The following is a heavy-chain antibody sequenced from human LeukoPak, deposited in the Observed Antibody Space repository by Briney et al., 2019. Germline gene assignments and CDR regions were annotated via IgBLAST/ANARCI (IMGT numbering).Heavy chain of an antibody. CDR1: GFTFSSYA. CDR3: ARMIRDYGDSNWFDP. CDR2: ISGSGGST. Sequence: GGSLRLSCAASGFTFSSYAMSWVRQAPGKGLEWVSAISGSGGSTYYADSVKGRFTFSRDNSKNTLYLQMNSLRAEDTAIYYCARMIRDYGDSNWFDPWGQGTLVTVSS. D-gene: IGHD4-17*01. V-gene: IGHV3-23*01. J-gene: IGHJ5*02.